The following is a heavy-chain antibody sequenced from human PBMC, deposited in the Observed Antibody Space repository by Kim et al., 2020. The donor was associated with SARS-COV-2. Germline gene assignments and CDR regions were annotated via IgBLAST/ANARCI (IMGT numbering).Heavy chain of an antibody. J-gene: IGHJ6*02. Sequence: ADSGKGRFTISKDNDKNSLYLQMNSLRAEDTAVYYCHHVAENYYYYGMDVWGQGTTVTVSS. CDR3: HHVAENYYYYGMDV. D-gene: IGHD2-15*01. V-gene: IGHV3-11*01.